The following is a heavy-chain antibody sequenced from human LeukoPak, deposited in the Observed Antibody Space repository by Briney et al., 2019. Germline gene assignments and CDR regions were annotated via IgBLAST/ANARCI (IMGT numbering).Heavy chain of an antibody. J-gene: IGHJ4*02. CDR1: GFTFTSHA. CDR2: IASNGRDK. CDR3: ARGDPPPGIAGAGPHDY. Sequence: PGGSLRLSCAASGFTFTSHAMHWVRQAPGKGLEWATVIASNGRDKHYADSVKGRFTISRDNAKNSLYLQMNSLRAEDTAVYYCARGDPPPGIAGAGPHDYWGQGTLVTGSS. V-gene: IGHV3-30*04. D-gene: IGHD6-19*01.